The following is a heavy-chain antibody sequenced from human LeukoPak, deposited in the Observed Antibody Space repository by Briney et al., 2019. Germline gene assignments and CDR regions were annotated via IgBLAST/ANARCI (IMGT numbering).Heavy chain of an antibody. V-gene: IGHV1-2*02. CDR2: INPNNGGT. D-gene: IGHD3-16*02. CDR1: GYTFTGYY. J-gene: IGHJ4*02. CDR3: ARAVTGPKYDYVWGSYRYTLGY. Sequence: ASVKVSCKASGYTFTGYYMHWVRQAPGQGLEWMGWINPNNGGTNYAQKFQGRVTMTRDTSISTAYMELSRLRSDDTAVYYCARAVTGPKYDYVWGSYRYTLGYWGQGTLVTVSS.